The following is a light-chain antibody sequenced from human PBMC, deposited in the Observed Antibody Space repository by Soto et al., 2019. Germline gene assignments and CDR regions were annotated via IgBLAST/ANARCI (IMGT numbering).Light chain of an antibody. V-gene: IGKV1-5*03. Sequence: DIQMTQSPSTLSASVGDRVTITCRASQSFSSWLAWYQQKPGKAPKLLIYKASSLESGIPSRFSGSGSGTEFTLTISSLQPDDFATYYCQQYNSYPLTFGGGTKVEIK. CDR3: QQYNSYPLT. J-gene: IGKJ4*01. CDR2: KAS. CDR1: QSFSSW.